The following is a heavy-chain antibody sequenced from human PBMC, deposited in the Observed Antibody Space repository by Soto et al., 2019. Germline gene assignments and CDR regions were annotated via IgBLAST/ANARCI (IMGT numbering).Heavy chain of an antibody. V-gene: IGHV3-7*03. CDR2: IKQDGSEI. J-gene: IGHJ4*02. Sequence: EVQVVESGGGLVHPGGSLRLSCAASGFTFNGYWMSWVRQAPGKGLEWLASIKQDGSEIYYVDSVKGRFTISRDNAKNSLYLQMNSLRAEDTAVYYCARDLYQIATRTRPFDYWGQVTLVTVSS. D-gene: IGHD6-6*01. CDR3: ARDLYQIATRTRPFDY. CDR1: GFTFNGYW.